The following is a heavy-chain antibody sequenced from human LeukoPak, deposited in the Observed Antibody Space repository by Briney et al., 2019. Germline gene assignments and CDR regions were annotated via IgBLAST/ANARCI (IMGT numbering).Heavy chain of an antibody. D-gene: IGHD6-6*01. V-gene: IGHV3-23*01. CDR1: GFTFSSYA. CDR2: ISGSGGST. J-gene: IGHJ4*02. Sequence: PGGSLRLSCAASGFTFSSYAMSWVRQAPGKGLEWVSAISGSGGSTYYADSVKGRFTISRDNTNSVSLQMNNLKAEDTAVYYCGRSVAAPADYWGQGTLVTVSS. CDR3: GRSVAAPADY.